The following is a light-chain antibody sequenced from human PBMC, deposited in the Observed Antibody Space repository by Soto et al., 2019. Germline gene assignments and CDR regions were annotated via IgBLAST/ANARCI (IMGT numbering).Light chain of an antibody. CDR2: DVT. J-gene: IGLJ1*01. CDR3: SSYTTISTYV. CDR1: SSDVGSYNY. Sequence: QYVLPQPASVSGSPGHSIAISCTGTSSDVGSYNYVSWYQQHPDKAPKLILYDVTNRPSGVSNRFSGSKSGNTASLTISGLQAEDEADYYCSSYTTISTYVFGTGTKVTVL. V-gene: IGLV2-14*01.